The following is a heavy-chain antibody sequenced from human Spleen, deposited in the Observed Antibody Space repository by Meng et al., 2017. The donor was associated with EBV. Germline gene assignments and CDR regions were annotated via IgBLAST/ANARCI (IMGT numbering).Heavy chain of an antibody. V-gene: IGHV4-4*02. CDR2: IFHSGTI. Sequence: HVELKYSVPGLWKPSRTLSPTCACSGASISSTNWWNWVRQPPGKGLEWIGEIFHSGTITYNPSLESRATISVDKSKNQFSLRLTSVTAADTAVYYCARAVYGSGSYFPIWGQGTLVTVSS. J-gene: IGHJ4*02. CDR3: ARAVYGSGSYFPI. D-gene: IGHD3-10*01. CDR1: GASISSTNW.